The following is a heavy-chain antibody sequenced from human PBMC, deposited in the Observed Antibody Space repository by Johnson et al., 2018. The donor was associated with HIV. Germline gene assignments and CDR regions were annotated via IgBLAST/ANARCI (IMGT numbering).Heavy chain of an antibody. CDR1: GFTFSSYW. V-gene: IGHV3-23*04. J-gene: IGHJ3*02. CDR2: ISGSGGST. D-gene: IGHD2-15*01. CDR3: ARDGAIPPGQYCSGGSCHGGDAFDI. Sequence: VQLVESGGGLVQPGGSLRFSCAASGFTFSSYWMSWVRQAPGKGLEWVSAISGSGGSTYYADSVKGRFTISRDNSKKTLYLQMNSLRAEETAVYYCARDGAIPPGQYCSGGSCHGGDAFDIWGQGTMVTVSS.